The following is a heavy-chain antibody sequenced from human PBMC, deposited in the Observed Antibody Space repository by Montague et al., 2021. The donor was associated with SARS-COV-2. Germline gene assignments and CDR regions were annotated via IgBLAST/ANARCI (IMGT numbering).Heavy chain of an antibody. V-gene: IGHV1-8*01. CDR1: GYTFTSYD. CDR2: MNPNSGNT. J-gene: IGHJ6*03. CDR3: ARASLVRGVIITRVRYSYYMDV. Sequence: SVKVSCKASGYTFTSYDINWVRQAAVQGLEWMGWMNPNSGNTGYAQKLQGRVTMTRDTSMNTAYMELSSLRSEDTAVYYCARASLVRGVIITRVRYSYYMDVWGKGTTVTV. D-gene: IGHD3-10*01.